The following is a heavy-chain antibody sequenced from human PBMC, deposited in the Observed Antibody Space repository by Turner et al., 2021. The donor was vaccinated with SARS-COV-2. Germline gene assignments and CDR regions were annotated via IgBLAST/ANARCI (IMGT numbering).Heavy chain of an antibody. J-gene: IGHJ5*01. CDR2: INTDGSSK. V-gene: IGHV3-7*01. Sequence: EVQLVESGGGLVQSGGSLRLSCAGSGFTFSDYWMGWVRQAPGKGLEWVANINTDGSSKYYVDSVKDRFTTSRDNAKNSLYLQMYSLRAEDTAVYYCVRHGSWNFDSWGQGTLVTVSS. CDR3: VRHGSWNFDS. CDR1: GFTFSDYW. D-gene: IGHD1-1*01.